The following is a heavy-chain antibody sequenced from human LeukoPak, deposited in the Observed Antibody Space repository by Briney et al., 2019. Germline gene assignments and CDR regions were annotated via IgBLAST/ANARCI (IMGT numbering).Heavy chain of an antibody. J-gene: IGHJ5*02. CDR1: GYTFTSYG. CDR3: ARASSYGSPYNWFDP. CDR2: INTNTGNP. V-gene: IGHV7-4-1*02. D-gene: IGHD5-18*01. Sequence: EASVKVSCTASGYTFTSYGISWVRQAPGQGLEWMGWINTNTGNPTYAQGFTGRFVFSLDTSVSTAYLQISSLKAEDTAVYYCARASSYGSPYNWFDPWGQGTLVTVSS.